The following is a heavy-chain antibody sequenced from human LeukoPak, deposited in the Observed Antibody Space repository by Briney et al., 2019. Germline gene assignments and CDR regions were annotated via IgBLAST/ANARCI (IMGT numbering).Heavy chain of an antibody. CDR3: ARHDTAMVTYDY. V-gene: IGHV4-59*08. CDR2: IYYSGST. CDR1: GGSISSYY. Sequence: SETLSLTCTVSGGSISSYYWSWIRQPPGKGLEWIGYIYYSGSTNYNPSLKSRVTISVDTSKNQFSLKLSSVTAADTAVYYCARHDTAMVTYDYWGQGTLVTVSS. J-gene: IGHJ4*02. D-gene: IGHD5-18*01.